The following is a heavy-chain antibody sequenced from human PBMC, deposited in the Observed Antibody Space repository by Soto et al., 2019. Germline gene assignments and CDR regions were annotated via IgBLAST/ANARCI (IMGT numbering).Heavy chain of an antibody. CDR3: ARVSYYYDSSGYYHN. CDR1: GASISSGDYY. V-gene: IGHV4-30-4*01. Sequence: SETLSLTCTVSGASISSGDYYWSWIRQPPGKGLEWIGYIYYSGSTYYNPSLKSRVTISVDTSKNQFSLKLSSVTAADTAVYYCARVSYYYDSSGYYHNWGQGTMVTVSS. D-gene: IGHD3-22*01. J-gene: IGHJ4*02. CDR2: IYYSGST.